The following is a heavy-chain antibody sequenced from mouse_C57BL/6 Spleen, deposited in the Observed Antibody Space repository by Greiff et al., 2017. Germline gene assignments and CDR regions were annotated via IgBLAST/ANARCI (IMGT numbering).Heavy chain of an antibody. Sequence: EVQRVESGGGLVKPGGSLKLSCAASGFTFSSYTMSWVRQTPEKRLEWVATISGGGGNTYYPDSVKGRFPISRDNAKNTLYLQMSSLRSEDTALYDCARQDHTLYGTYGDYYAMDYWGQGTSVTVSS. CDR2: ISGGGGNT. D-gene: IGHD2-1*01. V-gene: IGHV5-9*01. J-gene: IGHJ4*01. CDR1: GFTFSSYT. CDR3: ARQDHTLYGTYGDYYAMDY.